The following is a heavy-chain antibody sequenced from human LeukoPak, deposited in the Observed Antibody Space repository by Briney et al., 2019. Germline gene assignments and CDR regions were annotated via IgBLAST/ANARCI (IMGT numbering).Heavy chain of an antibody. J-gene: IGHJ4*02. D-gene: IGHD3-22*01. CDR1: GITLSNYG. CDR2: ISFDGSKS. V-gene: IGHV3-30*05. Sequence: GGSLRLSCAVSGITLSNYGMSWVRQAPGKGLEWVAAISFDGSKSYYAESVKGRFSISRDNSRDTLYLQMSSLAVEDTAIYYCARSRIANDSSGYYFKFDYWGQGALVTVSS. CDR3: ARSRIANDSSGYYFKFDY.